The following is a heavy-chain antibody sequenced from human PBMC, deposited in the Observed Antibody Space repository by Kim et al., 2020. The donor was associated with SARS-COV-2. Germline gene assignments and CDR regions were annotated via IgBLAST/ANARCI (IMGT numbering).Heavy chain of an antibody. CDR2: K. CDR3: AQQTGTTYDY. V-gene: IGHV2-5*01. Sequence: KRYSPSLKSRLTITKDTSKNQVVLTMTNMDPVDTATYYCAQQTGTTYDYWGQGTLVTVSS. J-gene: IGHJ4*02. D-gene: IGHD1-7*01.